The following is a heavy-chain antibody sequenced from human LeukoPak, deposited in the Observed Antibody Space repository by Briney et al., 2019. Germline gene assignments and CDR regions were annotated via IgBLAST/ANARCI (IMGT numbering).Heavy chain of an antibody. CDR3: ARDETYSDVWSGSAGGGKGNYLDY. CDR1: GYSISNGYY. CDR2: IYHSGRT. J-gene: IGHJ4*02. D-gene: IGHD3-3*01. V-gene: IGHV4-38-2*02. Sequence: SETLSLTCTVSGYSISNGYYWGWMRQPPGKGLEWIGSIYHSGRTHYNPSLKSGVIISVDTSKNYFCLKLSSVTAADTAMYYCARDETYSDVWSGSAGGGKGNYLDYWGQGILVTVSS.